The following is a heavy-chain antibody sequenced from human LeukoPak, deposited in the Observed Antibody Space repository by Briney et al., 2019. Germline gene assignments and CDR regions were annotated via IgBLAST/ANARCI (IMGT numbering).Heavy chain of an antibody. CDR1: GGSISSSSYY. CDR2: IYYSGST. J-gene: IGHJ4*02. D-gene: IGHD6-13*01. V-gene: IGHV4-39*01. CDR3: ASPIAAAGRGGDY. Sequence: SETLSLTCTVSGGSISSSSYYWGWIRQPPGRGLEWIGSIYYSGSTYYNPSLKSRVTISVDTSKNQFSLKLSSVTAAGTAVYYCASPIAAAGRGGDYWGQGTLVTVSS.